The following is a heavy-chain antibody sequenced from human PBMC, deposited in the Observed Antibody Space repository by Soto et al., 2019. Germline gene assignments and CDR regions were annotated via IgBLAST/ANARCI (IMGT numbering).Heavy chain of an antibody. CDR2: IRSRGDVT. J-gene: IGHJ6*02. Sequence: PGGALRLSCAASGFTFSSYAMTWVRQAPGKGLEWVSVIRSRGDVTYYADSVKGRFTISRDNSRSTLYLHLDNLRAEDTAVYYCAKQQGPGTPYYYAMDVWGQGTTVTVS. V-gene: IGHV3-23*01. CDR1: GFTFSSYA. D-gene: IGHD1-1*01. CDR3: AKQQGPGTPYYYAMDV.